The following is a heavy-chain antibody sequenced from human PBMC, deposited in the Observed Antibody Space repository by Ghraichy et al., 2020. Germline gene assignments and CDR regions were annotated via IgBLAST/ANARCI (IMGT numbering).Heavy chain of an antibody. V-gene: IGHV3-48*02. CDR3: AREGIVAYYYYGMDV. CDR1: GFTFSSYS. Sequence: GGSLRLSCAASGFTFSSYSMNWVRQAPGKGLEWVSYISSSSSTIYYADSVKGRFTISRDNAKNSLYLQMNSLRDEDTAVYYCAREGIVAYYYYGMDVWGQGTTVTVSS. J-gene: IGHJ6*02. D-gene: IGHD1-26*01. CDR2: ISSSSSTI.